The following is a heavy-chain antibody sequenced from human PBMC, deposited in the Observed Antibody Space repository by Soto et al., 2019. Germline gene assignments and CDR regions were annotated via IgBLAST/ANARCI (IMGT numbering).Heavy chain of an antibody. J-gene: IGHJ3*02. CDR2: IYYSGST. V-gene: IGHV4-59*01. CDR3: ARVWGGAFDI. D-gene: IGHD3-10*01. CDR1: GGSITSYY. Sequence: SQTLSLTCTVSGGSITSYYWSWIRQPPGKGLEWIGYIYYSGSTNYNPSLKSRVTISVDTSKNQFSLKLSSVTAADTAVYYCARVWGGAFDIWGQGTMVTVSS.